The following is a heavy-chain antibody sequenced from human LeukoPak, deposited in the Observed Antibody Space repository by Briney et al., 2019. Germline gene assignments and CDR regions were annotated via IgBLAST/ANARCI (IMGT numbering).Heavy chain of an antibody. CDR2: IKTDGSAK. CDR3: ARDPESQKGRDGLDY. CDR1: GFSFSDYW. Sequence: GGSLRLSCVASGFSFSDYWMSWVRQVPGKGLEWVASIKTDGSAKYCVDSLKGRFTISRDNAKNSLYLQMNNLRAEDTAVYYCARDPESQKGRDGLDYWGQGSLVTVAS. V-gene: IGHV3-7*01. D-gene: IGHD1-14*01. J-gene: IGHJ4*02.